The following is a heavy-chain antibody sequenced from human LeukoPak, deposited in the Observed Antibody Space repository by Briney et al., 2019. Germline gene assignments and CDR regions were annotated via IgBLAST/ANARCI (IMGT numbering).Heavy chain of an antibody. V-gene: IGHV4-59*01. J-gene: IGHJ4*02. CDR3: ARHFGSGRPYFDY. CDR2: IYYSGST. Sequence: KSSETLSLTCTVSGGSISSYYWSWIRQPPGKGLEWIGYIYYSGSTNYNPSLKSRVTISVDTSKNQFSLKLSSVTAADTAVYYCARHFGSGRPYFDYWGQGTLVTVSS. CDR1: GGSISSYY. D-gene: IGHD3-10*01.